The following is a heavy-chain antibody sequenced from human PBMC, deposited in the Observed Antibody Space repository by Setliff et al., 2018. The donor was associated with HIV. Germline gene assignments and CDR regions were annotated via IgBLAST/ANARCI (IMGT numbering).Heavy chain of an antibody. CDR3: ASSGSGGYINWFGP. CDR1: GFTFSSYS. V-gene: IGHV3-21*01. CDR2: ISSSSSYI. Sequence: PGGSLRLSCAASGFTFSSYSMNWVRQAPGKGLEWVSSISSSSSYIYYADSVKGRFTISRDNAKNSLYLQMNSLRAEDTAVYYCASSGSGGYINWFGPWGQGTLGAVAS. D-gene: IGHD3-10*01. J-gene: IGHJ5*02.